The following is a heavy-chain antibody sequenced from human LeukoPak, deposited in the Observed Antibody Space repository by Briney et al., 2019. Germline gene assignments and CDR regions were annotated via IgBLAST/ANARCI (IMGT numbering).Heavy chain of an antibody. CDR2: INHSGST. CDR1: GGSXXXYY. D-gene: IGHD3-16*02. J-gene: IGHJ4*02. CDR3: ARGEYSDYVWGSYRYPDY. Sequence: GGSXXXYYWXWIRQPPGKGLEWRGEINHSGSTNYNPSLKSRVTISVDTSKTQFSLKLSSVTAADTAVYYCARGEYSDYVWGSYRYPDYWGQGTLVTVSS. V-gene: IGHV4-34*01.